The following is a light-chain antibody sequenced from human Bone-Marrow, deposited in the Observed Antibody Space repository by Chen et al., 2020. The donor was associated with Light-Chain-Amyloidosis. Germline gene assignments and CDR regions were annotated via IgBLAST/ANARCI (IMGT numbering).Light chain of an antibody. CDR3: HKRSAWPPWT. CDR2: DAS. CDR1: QSVSTY. Sequence: EIVLTQSPATLSLSPGERATLSCRASQSVSTYLVWYQQKPGQAPRLLIYDASNRATGIPARFSGSGSGTDCTLTISSLEPEDCAVYYCHKRSAWPPWTFGQGTKVEIK. J-gene: IGKJ1*01. V-gene: IGKV3-11*01.